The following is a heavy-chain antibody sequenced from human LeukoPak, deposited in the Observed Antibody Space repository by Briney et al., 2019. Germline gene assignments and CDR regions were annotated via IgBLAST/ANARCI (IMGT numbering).Heavy chain of an antibody. J-gene: IGHJ4*02. CDR2: INPTGGST. Sequence: ASVKVSCKASGYTFTSYYMHWVRQAPGQGLEWMGIINPTGGSTNYAQKFQGRVTMTRDTSTSTVYMELSTLRSEDTAVYYCARTLRYTNYEFDYWGQGTLVTVSS. V-gene: IGHV1-46*01. D-gene: IGHD4-11*01. CDR1: GYTFTSYY. CDR3: ARTLRYTNYEFDY.